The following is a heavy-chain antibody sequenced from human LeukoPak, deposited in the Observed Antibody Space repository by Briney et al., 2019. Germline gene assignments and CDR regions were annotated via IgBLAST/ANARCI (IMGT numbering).Heavy chain of an antibody. Sequence: ASVKVSCKASGYTFTSYGISRVRQAPGQGLEWMGWISAYNGNTNYAQKLQGRVTMTTDTSTSTAYMELRSLRSDDTAVYYCAREGYDFWSGQYDAFDIWGQGTMVTVSS. CDR2: ISAYNGNT. CDR1: GYTFTSYG. V-gene: IGHV1-18*01. CDR3: AREGYDFWSGQYDAFDI. D-gene: IGHD3-3*01. J-gene: IGHJ3*02.